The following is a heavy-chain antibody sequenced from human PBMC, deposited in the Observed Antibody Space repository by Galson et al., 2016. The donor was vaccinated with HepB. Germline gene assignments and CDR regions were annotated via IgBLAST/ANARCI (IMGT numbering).Heavy chain of an antibody. J-gene: IGHJ4*02. V-gene: IGHV3-23*01. D-gene: IGHD4-23*01. CDR2: ISDGGGT. CDR3: AMYRTAVGGVAFDY. CDR1: GFTFSSHA. Sequence: SLRLSCAASGFTFSSHAMSWVRQAPGKGLEWVSTISDGGGTYYADSVKGRFTISRDHSKKTLYLQMDSLRAEDTAGYYCAMYRTAVGGVAFDYWGQGTLVTVSS.